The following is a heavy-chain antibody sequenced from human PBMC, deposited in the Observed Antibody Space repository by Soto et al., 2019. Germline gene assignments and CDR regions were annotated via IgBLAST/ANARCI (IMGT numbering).Heavy chain of an antibody. CDR3: AKNGDFWSCGMDV. CDR2: ISSSGDAT. CDR1: GFTFSTYA. V-gene: IGHV3-23*01. J-gene: IGHJ6*02. D-gene: IGHD3-3*01. Sequence: PGGSLRLSCAASGFTFSTYAMTWVRQAPGKGLEWVSIISSSGDATYYVDSVKGRFTISRDNSRNTLNLQMNSLRAEDTAVYYCAKNGDFWSCGMDVWGQGTTVTVSS.